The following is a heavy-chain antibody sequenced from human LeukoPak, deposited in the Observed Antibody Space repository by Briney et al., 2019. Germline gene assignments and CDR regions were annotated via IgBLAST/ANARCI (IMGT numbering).Heavy chain of an antibody. CDR2: ITGGGT. D-gene: IGHD3-16*01. J-gene: IGHJ3*02. V-gene: IGHV3-23*01. Sequence: GGSLRLSCAASGFTFSTFAMSWVRQVPGKGLEWVSTITGGGTYYADSVKGRFTISRDNSKNTLYLQMNSLRAEDTAVYFCAKGGGRPLGDAFDIWGQGTMVTVSS. CDR1: GFTFSTFA. CDR3: AKGGGRPLGDAFDI.